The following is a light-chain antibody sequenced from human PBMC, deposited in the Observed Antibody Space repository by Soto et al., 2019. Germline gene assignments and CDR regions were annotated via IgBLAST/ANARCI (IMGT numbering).Light chain of an antibody. CDR3: QKYYTPPEM. Sequence: DIVMTQSPDSLAVSLGERATINCKSSQSVLYSSNNQNYLAWYQQKPGQPPKLLIYWASTRESGVPDRFSGSGSGTDFTLTISSLQAEDVAVYYCQKYYTPPEMFGQGTKVEIK. V-gene: IGKV4-1*01. CDR1: QSVLYSSNNQNY. J-gene: IGKJ1*01. CDR2: WAS.